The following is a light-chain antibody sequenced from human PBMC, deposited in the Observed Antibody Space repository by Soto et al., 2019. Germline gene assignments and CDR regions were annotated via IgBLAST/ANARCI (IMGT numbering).Light chain of an antibody. CDR3: SSYTSGSAVV. J-gene: IGLJ2*01. Sequence: QSALTQPASVSGSPGQSITISCTGTSSDVGSYRFVSWYQQHPGKAPKLMIYDVSNRPSGVSNRFSGSKSGNTASLTISGLQAEDEADYYCSSYTSGSAVVFGGGTKVTVL. CDR2: DVS. CDR1: SSDVGSYRF. V-gene: IGLV2-14*03.